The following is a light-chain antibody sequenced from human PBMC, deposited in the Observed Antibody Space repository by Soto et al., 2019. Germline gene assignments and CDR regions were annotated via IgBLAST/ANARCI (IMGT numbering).Light chain of an antibody. J-gene: IGLJ1*01. CDR2: EVS. CDR1: SSDVGGYNY. V-gene: IGLV2-8*01. Sequence: LTQPPSASGSPGQSVTISCTGTSSDVGGYNYISWYQQHPGKAPKLMIYEVSKRPSGVPDRFSGSKSGNTASLTVSGLQAEDEADYYCSSYAGSNNLYVFGTGTKVTVL. CDR3: SSYAGSNNLYV.